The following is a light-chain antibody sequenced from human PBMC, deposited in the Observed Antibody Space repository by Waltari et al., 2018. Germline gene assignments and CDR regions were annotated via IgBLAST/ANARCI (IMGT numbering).Light chain of an antibody. Sequence: QSALPQPPSASGSPGQSVTISCTGTSSDVGAYNYVSWYQQHPGKAPKLMISEVSKRPSGVPDRFSGSKSGNTASLTVSGLQSEDEADYYCSSYGGSNTVVFGGGTKLTVL. V-gene: IGLV2-8*01. CDR1: SSDVGAYNY. CDR2: EVS. J-gene: IGLJ2*01. CDR3: SSYGGSNTVV.